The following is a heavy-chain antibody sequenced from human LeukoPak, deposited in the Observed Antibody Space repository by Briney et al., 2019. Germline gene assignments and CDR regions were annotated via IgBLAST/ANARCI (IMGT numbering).Heavy chain of an antibody. Sequence: SVKVSCKASGGTFSSYAISWVRQAPGQGLEWMGGIIPILGTANYAQKFQGRVTITADESTSTAYMELSSLRSEDTAVYYCARAPYGAAAGTLYYWGQGTLVTVSS. J-gene: IGHJ4*02. V-gene: IGHV1-69*01. D-gene: IGHD6-13*01. CDR2: IIPILGTA. CDR1: GGTFSSYA. CDR3: ARAPYGAAAGTLYY.